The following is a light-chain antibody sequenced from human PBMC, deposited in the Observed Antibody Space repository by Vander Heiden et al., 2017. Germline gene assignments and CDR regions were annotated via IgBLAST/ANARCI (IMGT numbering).Light chain of an antibody. CDR1: PDISTY. Sequence: IQMTQSPSSLSASVGDRVTITCQATPDISTYLNWYQQKPGKAPKLLIYGASNLQKGVPPRFSGSGSGTDFSFTISSLQPEDIATYYCQQYNNLLSFGGGTKVEIK. CDR3: QQYNNLLS. V-gene: IGKV1-33*01. J-gene: IGKJ4*01. CDR2: GAS.